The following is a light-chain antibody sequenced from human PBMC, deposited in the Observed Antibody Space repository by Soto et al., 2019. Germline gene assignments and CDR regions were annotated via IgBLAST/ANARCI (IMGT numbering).Light chain of an antibody. CDR1: QSVSSN. CDR3: QQYNNWLWT. V-gene: IGKV3-15*01. J-gene: IGKJ1*01. CDR2: GAS. Sequence: EIVITQSPATLSLSPGERAGLSCISSQSVSSNLAWYQQKPGQAPRLLIYGASTRATGIPARFSGSGSGTEFTLTISSLQSEDFAVYYCQQYNNWLWTFGQGTKVDIK.